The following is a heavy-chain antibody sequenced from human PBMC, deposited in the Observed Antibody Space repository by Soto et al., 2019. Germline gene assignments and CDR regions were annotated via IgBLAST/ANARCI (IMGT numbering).Heavy chain of an antibody. V-gene: IGHV4-59*01. D-gene: IGHD5-12*01. CDR3: ARSGYDRDKNYYYGMDV. CDR1: GGSISSYY. Sequence: SETLSLTCTVSGGSISSYYWSWIRQPPGKGLEWIGYIYYSGSTNCNPSLKSRVTISVDTSKNQFSLKLSSVTAADTAVYYCARSGYDRDKNYYYGMDVWGQGTTVTVSS. CDR2: IYYSGST. J-gene: IGHJ6*02.